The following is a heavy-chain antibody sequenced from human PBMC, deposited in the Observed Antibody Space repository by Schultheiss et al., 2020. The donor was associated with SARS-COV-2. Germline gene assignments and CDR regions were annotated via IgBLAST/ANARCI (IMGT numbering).Heavy chain of an antibody. Sequence: SQTLSLTCAVYGESFNGFSWTWIRQSPGKGLEWIGQVSHSGGTHYSPSLKSRVTISVDTSRRQFSLKLSSVTAADTAVYYCARGGSEYSNSSVAEWFDPWGQGTLVTVSS. J-gene: IGHJ5*02. CDR3: ARGGSEYSNSSVAEWFDP. V-gene: IGHV4-34*01. D-gene: IGHD6-6*01. CDR1: GESFNGFS. CDR2: VSHSGGT.